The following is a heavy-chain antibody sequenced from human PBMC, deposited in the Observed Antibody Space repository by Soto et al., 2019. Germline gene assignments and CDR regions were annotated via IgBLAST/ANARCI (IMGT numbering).Heavy chain of an antibody. V-gene: IGHV4-34*01. CDR1: GGSFSGYY. CDR2: INHSGST. CDR3: ARGRRTFDY. Sequence: DPLSLTCAVYGGSFSGYYWSWIRRPPGKGLEWIGEINHSGSTNYNPSLKSRVTISVDTSKNQFSLKLSSVTAADTAVYYCARGRRTFDYWGQGTLVTVSS. J-gene: IGHJ4*02.